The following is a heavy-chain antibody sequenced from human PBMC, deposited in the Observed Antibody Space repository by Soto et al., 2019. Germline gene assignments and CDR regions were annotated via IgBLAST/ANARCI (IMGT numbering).Heavy chain of an antibody. CDR3: VKAHSNPSTTIHHPFDP. J-gene: IGHJ5*02. CDR1: GFPFSSYA. D-gene: IGHD1-1*01. CDR2: ISSNGGST. V-gene: IGHV3-64D*08. Sequence: PGGSLRLSCSASGFPFSSYAMHRVRQAPGKGLEYVSAISSNGGSTYYADSVKGRFTISRDNSKNTLYLQMSSLRAEDTAVYYCVKAHSNPSTTIHHPFDPWGQGTLVTVSS.